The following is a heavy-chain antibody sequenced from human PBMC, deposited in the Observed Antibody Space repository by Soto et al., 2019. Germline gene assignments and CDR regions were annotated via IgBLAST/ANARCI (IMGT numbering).Heavy chain of an antibody. Sequence: PSETLSLTCAVSGGSISSGGYSWSWIRQPPGKGLEWIGYMNHSGSTYYNPSLKSRVTISVDTSKNQFSLKLSSVTAADTAVYYCARGYGRNFDYWGQGTLVTVSS. V-gene: IGHV4-30-2*01. CDR1: GGSISSGGYS. J-gene: IGHJ4*02. CDR3: ARGYGRNFDY. D-gene: IGHD5-18*01. CDR2: MNHSGST.